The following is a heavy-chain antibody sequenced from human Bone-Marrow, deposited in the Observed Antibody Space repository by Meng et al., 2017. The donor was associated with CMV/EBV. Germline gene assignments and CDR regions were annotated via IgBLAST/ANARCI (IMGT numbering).Heavy chain of an antibody. Sequence: SETLSLTCTVSGVSISSSRYYWGWIRQPQGKGLEWIGSIFYSGSTSYSPSLKSRVSISVDTSKNQFSLKLNSVTATDTAVYYCARSEWGSSWYMGFDAFDIWGQGTMVTVSS. CDR2: IFYSGST. V-gene: IGHV4-39*07. J-gene: IGHJ3*02. D-gene: IGHD6-13*01. CDR3: ARSEWGSSWYMGFDAFDI. CDR1: GVSISSSRYY.